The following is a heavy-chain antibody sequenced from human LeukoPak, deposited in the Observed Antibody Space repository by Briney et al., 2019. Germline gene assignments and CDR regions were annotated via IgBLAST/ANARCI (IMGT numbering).Heavy chain of an antibody. D-gene: IGHD1-26*01. CDR3: ASLIYSGNSYYFDY. J-gene: IGHJ4*02. CDR2: IDPSDSYT. V-gene: IGHV5-10-1*01. Sequence: GESLRISCKGSGYTFTSYWISWVRQMPGKGLECMGKIDPSDSYTNYSPSFQGHVTISADKSISTAYLQWSSLKASDTAMYFCASLIYSGNSYYFDYWGQGTLVTVSS. CDR1: GYTFTSYW.